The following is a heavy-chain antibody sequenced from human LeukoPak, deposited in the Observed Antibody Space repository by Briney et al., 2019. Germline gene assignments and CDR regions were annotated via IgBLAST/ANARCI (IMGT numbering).Heavy chain of an antibody. CDR3: ASSYGSGIRSFGMDV. J-gene: IGHJ6*02. CDR2: ISAYNADT. Sequence: ASVKVSCKASGYTFTSFGITWVRQAPGKGLEWMGWISAYNADTNYAQKLQGRVTMTTDTSTSTAYMELTSLRSDDTAVYYCASSYGSGIRSFGMDVWGQGTTVTVSS. V-gene: IGHV1-18*01. CDR1: GYTFTSFG. D-gene: IGHD3-10*01.